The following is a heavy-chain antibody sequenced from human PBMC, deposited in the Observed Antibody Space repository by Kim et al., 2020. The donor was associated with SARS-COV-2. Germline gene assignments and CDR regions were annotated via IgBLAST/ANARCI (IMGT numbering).Heavy chain of an antibody. CDR2: ISSSSSYI. V-gene: IGHV3-21*01. J-gene: IGHJ4*02. CDR1: GFTFSSYS. D-gene: IGHD5-18*01. Sequence: GGSLRLSCAASGFTFSSYSMNWVRQAPGKGLEWVSSISSSSSYIYYADSVKGRFTISRDNAKNSLYLQMNSLRAEDTAVYYCARDSEDVISYGYYFDYWGQGTLVTVSS. CDR3: ARDSEDVISYGYYFDY.